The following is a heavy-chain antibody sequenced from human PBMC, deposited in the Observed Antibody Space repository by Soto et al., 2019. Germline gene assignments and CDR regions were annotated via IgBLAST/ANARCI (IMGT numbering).Heavy chain of an antibody. CDR2: IYYSGST. CDR1: GGSISSSSYY. D-gene: IGHD6-13*01. Sequence: SETLSLTCTVSGGSISSSSYYWGWIRQPPGKGLEWIGSIYYSGSTYYNPSLKSRVTISVDTSKNQFSLKLSSVTAADTAVYYCERQTKPGYSSSWFDYWGQGTLVTVSS. V-gene: IGHV4-39*01. J-gene: IGHJ4*02. CDR3: ERQTKPGYSSSWFDY.